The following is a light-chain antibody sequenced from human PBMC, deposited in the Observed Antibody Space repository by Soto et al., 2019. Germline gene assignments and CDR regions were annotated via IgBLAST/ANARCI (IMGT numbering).Light chain of an antibody. CDR1: SSSKW. V-gene: IGKV1-5*01. CDR2: DVS. J-gene: IGKJ2*01. CDR3: QHTTDFT. Sequence: DIPMTQSPSTLAASVGDTVTMTCRSSSKWLAWYQKKPGKAPKLLIYDVSNLERGVPPRFSGSTSGAESTLTSTGLQPDDLGTYYCQHTTDFTFGQGTKVEIK.